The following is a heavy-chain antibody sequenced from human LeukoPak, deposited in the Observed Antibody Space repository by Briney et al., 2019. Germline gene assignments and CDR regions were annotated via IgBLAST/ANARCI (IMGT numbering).Heavy chain of an antibody. D-gene: IGHD2-2*01. CDR3: ARSPDLPLRNDAFDI. J-gene: IGHJ3*02. CDR1: GGSISSGSYY. V-gene: IGHV4-61*02. Sequence: SQTLSLTCTVSGGSISSGSYYWSWGRQPAGRGGEWVGRIYRSGRTNNNTSLKSPVTISVHTSKNQFSLKLISVTAADTAVYYCARSPDLPLRNDAFDIWGQGTMVTVSS. CDR2: IYRSGRT.